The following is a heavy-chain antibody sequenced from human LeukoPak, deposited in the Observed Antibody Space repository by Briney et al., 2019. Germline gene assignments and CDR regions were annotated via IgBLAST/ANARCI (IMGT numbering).Heavy chain of an antibody. V-gene: IGHV3-21*01. CDR2: ISSSSSYI. Sequence: KPGGSLRLSCAASGFTFSSYSMNWVRQAPGKGLEWVSSISSSSSYIYYADSVKGRFTISRDNAKNSLYLQMNSLRAEDTAVCYCARDWYYYDSSGYYYFDYWGQGTLVTVSS. CDR1: GFTFSSYS. CDR3: ARDWYYYDSSGYYYFDY. J-gene: IGHJ4*02. D-gene: IGHD3-22*01.